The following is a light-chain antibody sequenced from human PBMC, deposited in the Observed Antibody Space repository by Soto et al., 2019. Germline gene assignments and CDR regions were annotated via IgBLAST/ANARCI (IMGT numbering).Light chain of an antibody. J-gene: IGKJ1*01. CDR1: QSISTW. V-gene: IGKV1-5*01. CDR3: QQYNSYS. CDR2: DAS. Sequence: DIPLTQSPSTLSASVGDRVTITCRASQSISTWLAWYQQKPGTAPKLLIYDASSLESGVPSRFSGSGSGTEFTLTISSLQPDDFATYYCQQYNSYSFGQGTKVEIK.